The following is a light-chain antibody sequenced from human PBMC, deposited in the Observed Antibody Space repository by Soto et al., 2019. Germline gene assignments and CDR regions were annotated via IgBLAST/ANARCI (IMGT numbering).Light chain of an antibody. V-gene: IGLV6-57*02. CDR3: QSYHSGNVV. J-gene: IGLJ2*01. CDR1: SDVGGYTY. CDR2: EDN. Sequence: LTQPASVSGSPGQSITISCTGTSSDVGGYTYVSWYQQRPGSAPTPVIYEDNERPSGVPDRFSGSIDSSSNSASLTISGLKTDDEADYYCQSYHSGNVVFGGGTKLTVL.